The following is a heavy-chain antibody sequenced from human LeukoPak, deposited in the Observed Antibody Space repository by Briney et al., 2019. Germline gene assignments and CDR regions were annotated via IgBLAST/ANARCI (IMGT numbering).Heavy chain of an antibody. V-gene: IGHV3-64*01. CDR3: ASSVRSSWDVPNDAFDI. CDR1: GFTFSSYA. J-gene: IGHJ3*02. Sequence: GGSLRLSCAASGFTFSSYAMHWVRQAPGKGLEYVSGISSNGGNTYYANSVKGRFAISRDNSKNTLYLQMGSLRAEDMAVYYCASSVRSSWDVPNDAFDIWGQGTMVTVSS. CDR2: ISSNGGNT. D-gene: IGHD6-13*01.